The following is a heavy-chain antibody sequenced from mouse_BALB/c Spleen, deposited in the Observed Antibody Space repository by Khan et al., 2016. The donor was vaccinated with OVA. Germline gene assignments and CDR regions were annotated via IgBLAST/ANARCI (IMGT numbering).Heavy chain of an antibody. Sequence: EVQGVESGGDVVKPGGSLKLSCAASGFTFSTYGMSWVRQTPDKRLEWVATVSTGGHYTYYPDTVKGRFTISRDNAKNTLYLQMSSLKSEDTAMFYGARLAYYYDREGFAYWGQGTLVTVSA. CDR3: ARLAYYYDREGFAY. CDR2: VSTGGHYT. J-gene: IGHJ3*01. V-gene: IGHV5-6*01. CDR1: GFTFSTYG. D-gene: IGHD1-1*01.